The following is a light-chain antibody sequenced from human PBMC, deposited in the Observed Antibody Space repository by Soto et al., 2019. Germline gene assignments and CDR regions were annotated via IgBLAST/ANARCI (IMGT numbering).Light chain of an antibody. CDR1: SGHSSYI. CDR2: LEGSGSY. V-gene: IGLV4-60*02. Sequence: QPVLTQSSSASASLGSSVKLTCTLSSGHSSYIIAWHQQQPGKAPRYLMKLEGSGSYNKGSGVPDRLSGSSSGADRYLTISNLQFEDEADSYCETWDSNTQLWVFGGGTKLTVL. J-gene: IGLJ3*02. CDR3: ETWDSNTQLWV.